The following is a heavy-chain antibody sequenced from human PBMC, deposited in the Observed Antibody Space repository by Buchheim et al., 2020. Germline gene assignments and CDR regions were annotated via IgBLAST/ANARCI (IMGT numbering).Heavy chain of an antibody. D-gene: IGHD3-22*01. CDR1: GYSFTTYW. V-gene: IGHV5-51*01. Sequence: EVQVVQSGPEVKKPGEYLRISCTGSGYSFTTYWIAWVRQMPGKGLEWMGVIYPGDSDSRYSPSFQDRVTLSADKSLSTAYLQWGSLTASDTAIYYCARRAFDSSGHHGFDIWGQGT. J-gene: IGHJ3*02. CDR2: IYPGDSDS. CDR3: ARRAFDSSGHHGFDI.